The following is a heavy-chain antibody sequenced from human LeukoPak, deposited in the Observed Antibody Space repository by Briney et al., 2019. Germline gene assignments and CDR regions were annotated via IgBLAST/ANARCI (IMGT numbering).Heavy chain of an antibody. Sequence: GGSLRLSCGASGFTFSNYGMLWVRQAPGKGLEWVAFIRYDGSNKLYADSVKGRFTISRDSSKNTLYLHINSLRAEDTAVYYCVKDNPLDYWGQGTLVIVSS. D-gene: IGHD1-14*01. CDR2: IRYDGSNK. J-gene: IGHJ4*02. CDR3: VKDNPLDY. V-gene: IGHV3-30*02. CDR1: GFTFSNYG.